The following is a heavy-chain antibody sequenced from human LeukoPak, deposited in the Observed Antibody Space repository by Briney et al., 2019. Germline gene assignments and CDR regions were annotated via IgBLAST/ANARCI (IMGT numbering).Heavy chain of an antibody. V-gene: IGHV1-69*13. CDR2: IIPIFGTA. CDR3: ARTQAYGGNSGYFQH. CDR1: GYTFTSYG. D-gene: IGHD4-23*01. J-gene: IGHJ1*01. Sequence: EASVKVSCKASGYTFTSYGISWVRQAPGQGLEWMGGIIPIFGTANYAQKFQGRVTITADESTSTAYMELSSLRSEDTAVYYCARTQAYGGNSGYFQHWGQGTLVTVSS.